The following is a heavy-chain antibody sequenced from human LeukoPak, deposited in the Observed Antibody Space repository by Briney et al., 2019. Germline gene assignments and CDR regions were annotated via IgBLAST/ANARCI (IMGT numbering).Heavy chain of an antibody. CDR3: ARGRDGYNQFDY. V-gene: IGHV4-4*09. D-gene: IGHD5-24*01. CDR2: IYTSGST. CDR1: GGSISSYY. J-gene: IGHJ4*02. Sequence: SETLSLTCTVSGGSISSYYWSWIREPPGKGLGWIGYIYTSGSTNYNHSLKSRVTISVDTSNDQFSLKLSSVNAADTAVYYCARGRDGYNQFDYWGKGTLVTVSS.